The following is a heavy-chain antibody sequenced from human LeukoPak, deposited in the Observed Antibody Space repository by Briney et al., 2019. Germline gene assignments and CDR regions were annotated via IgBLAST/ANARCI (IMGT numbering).Heavy chain of an antibody. J-gene: IGHJ4*02. Sequence: ASVKVSCKASGYTFTSYGISWVRQAPGQGLEWMGWISAYNGNTNYAQKLQGRVTMTTDTSTRTAYMELRSLRSDDTAVYYCARERVGYCSSTSCYTRFDYWGQGTLVTVSS. D-gene: IGHD2-2*02. V-gene: IGHV1-18*01. CDR3: ARERVGYCSSTSCYTRFDY. CDR1: GYTFTSYG. CDR2: ISAYNGNT.